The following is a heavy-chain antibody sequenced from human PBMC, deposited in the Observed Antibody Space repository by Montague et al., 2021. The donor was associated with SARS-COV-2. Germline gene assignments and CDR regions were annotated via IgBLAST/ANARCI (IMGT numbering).Heavy chain of an antibody. CDR2: INYSVGS. CDR3: ARGISSRFLIAAVSNWFDP. CDR1: GGSFSNYY. V-gene: IGHV4-34*01. Sequence: SETLSLTCAVYGGSFSNYYWTWIRQPPGKGLEWIGEINYSVGSNYNPSLKSRVFISVDISKNQFSLSLSSLTAADTAVYYCARGISSRFLIAAVSNWFDPGGQGTLVTVSS. D-gene: IGHD6-13*01. J-gene: IGHJ5*02.